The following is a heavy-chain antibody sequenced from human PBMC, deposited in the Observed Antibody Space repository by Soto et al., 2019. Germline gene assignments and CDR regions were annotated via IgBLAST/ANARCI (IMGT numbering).Heavy chain of an antibody. CDR1: GYSISSSNW. J-gene: IGHJ3*02. V-gene: IGHV4-28*01. Sequence: SETLSLTCAVSGYSISSSNWWGWIRQPPGKGLEWIGYIYYSGSTYYNPSLKSRVTMSVDTSKNQFSLKLSSVTAVDTAVYYCARKAPGGAFDIWGQGTMVTVSS. CDR3: ARKAPGGAFDI. CDR2: IYYSGST. D-gene: IGHD2-2*01.